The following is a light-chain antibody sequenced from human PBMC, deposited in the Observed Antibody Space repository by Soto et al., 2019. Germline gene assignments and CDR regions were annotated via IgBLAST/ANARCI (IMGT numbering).Light chain of an antibody. CDR3: QQLNNYPLT. J-gene: IGKJ4*01. Sequence: DIQLTQSPSFVSASVGDRVTITCRASQDIGNFLAWYQQKPGKAPKLLIYSASTLQSGVPSRFSGSGSAAEFSLTISSLQPEDFAAYFCQQLNNYPLTCGGGTKVEI. CDR2: SAS. V-gene: IGKV1-9*01. CDR1: QDIGNF.